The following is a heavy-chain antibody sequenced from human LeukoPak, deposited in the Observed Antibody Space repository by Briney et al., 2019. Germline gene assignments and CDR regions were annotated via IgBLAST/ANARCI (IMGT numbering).Heavy chain of an antibody. J-gene: IGHJ4*02. V-gene: IGHV4-59*12. CDR2: FSYSGST. Sequence: SETLSLTCTVSGVSISDYSWGWIRQSPGKGLEWIGYFSYSGSTNYTPSLKSRVTISVDTSKNQFSLKLSSVTAADTAVYYCARDLGYCSSTSCYESRSFDYWGQGTLVTVSS. CDR1: GVSISDYS. D-gene: IGHD2-2*01. CDR3: ARDLGYCSSTSCYESRSFDY.